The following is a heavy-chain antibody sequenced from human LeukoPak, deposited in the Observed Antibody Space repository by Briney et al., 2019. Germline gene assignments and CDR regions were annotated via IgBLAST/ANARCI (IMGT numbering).Heavy chain of an antibody. CDR2: IKQDGSEK. J-gene: IGHJ6*02. V-gene: IGHV3-7*01. CDR1: GFTFSSYW. Sequence: GGSLRLSCAASGFTFSSYWMSWVRQAPGKGLEWVANIKQDGSEKYYVDSVKGRFTISRDNAKNSLYLQMNSLRAKDTAVYYCARGSDDYTLGVYYYYGMDVWGQGTTVTVSS. D-gene: IGHD4-11*01. CDR3: ARGSDDYTLGVYYYYGMDV.